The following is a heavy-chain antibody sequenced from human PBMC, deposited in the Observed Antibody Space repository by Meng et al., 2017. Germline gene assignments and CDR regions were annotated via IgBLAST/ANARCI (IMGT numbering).Heavy chain of an antibody. CDR2: IYSGGST. J-gene: IGHJ3*02. D-gene: IGHD6-13*01. Sequence: GESLKISCAASGFTFSSNYMSWVRQAPGKGLEWVSVIYSGGSTYYADSVKGRFTISRDNSTNTLYLKMNSMRAEDTAVYYCASEPGIAAAGYPHNAFDIWGQGTMVTVSS. V-gene: IGHV3-53*01. CDR1: GFTFSSNY. CDR3: ASEPGIAAAGYPHNAFDI.